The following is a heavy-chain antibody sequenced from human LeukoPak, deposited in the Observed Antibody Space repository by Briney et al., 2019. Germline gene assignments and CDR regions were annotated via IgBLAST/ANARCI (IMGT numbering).Heavy chain of an antibody. J-gene: IGHJ5*02. V-gene: IGHV4-30-2*01. CDR3: ARVLLDLTTLNWFDP. CDR1: GGSISSGGYY. CDR2: IYHSGST. D-gene: IGHD4-11*01. Sequence: PSETLSLTCTVSGGSISSGGYYWSWIRQPPGKGLEWIGYIYHSGSTYYNPPLKSRVTISVDRSKNQFSLKLSSVTAADTAVYYCARVLLDLTTLNWFDPWGQGTLVTVSS.